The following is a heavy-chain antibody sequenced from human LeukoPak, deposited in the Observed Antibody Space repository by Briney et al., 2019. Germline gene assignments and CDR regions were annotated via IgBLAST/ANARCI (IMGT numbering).Heavy chain of an antibody. Sequence: PGGSLRLSCAASGFAFSSYAMSWVRQAPGKGLEWVSAISGSGGSTYYADSVKGRFTIPRDNSKNTLYLQMNSLRAEDTAVYYCAKKVYYYYYMDVWGKGTTVTVSS. V-gene: IGHV3-23*01. J-gene: IGHJ6*03. CDR1: GFAFSSYA. CDR2: ISGSGGST. CDR3: AKKVYYYYYMDV.